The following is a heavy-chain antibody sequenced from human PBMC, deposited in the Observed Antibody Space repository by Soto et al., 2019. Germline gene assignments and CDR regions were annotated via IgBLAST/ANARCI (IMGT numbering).Heavy chain of an antibody. CDR1: GGSISSGGYS. Sequence: LSLTCAVSGGSISSGGYSWSWIRQPPGKGLEWIGYIYHSGSTYYNPSLKSRVTISVDRSKNQFSLKLSSVTAADTAVYYCARDRGYSYGYNWFDPWGQGTLVTVSS. J-gene: IGHJ5*02. CDR2: IYHSGST. CDR3: ARDRGYSYGYNWFDP. V-gene: IGHV4-30-2*01. D-gene: IGHD5-18*01.